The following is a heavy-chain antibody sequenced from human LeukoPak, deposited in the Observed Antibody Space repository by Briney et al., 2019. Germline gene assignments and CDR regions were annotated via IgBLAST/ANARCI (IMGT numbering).Heavy chain of an antibody. V-gene: IGHV4-30-2*01. CDR1: GGSISSGGYS. Sequence: PSETLSLTCAVSGGSISSGGYSWSWIRQPPGKGLEWIGYIYHSGSTYYNPSLKSRVTISVDRSKNQFSLKLSSVTAADTAVHYCAREKTWYFDYWGQGTLVTVSS. CDR2: IYHSGST. CDR3: AREKTWYFDY. J-gene: IGHJ4*02.